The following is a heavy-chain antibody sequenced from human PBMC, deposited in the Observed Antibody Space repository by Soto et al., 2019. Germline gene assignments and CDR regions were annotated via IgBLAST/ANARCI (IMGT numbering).Heavy chain of an antibody. CDR3: ARRRQLVAALDY. J-gene: IGHJ4*02. CDR1: GGSISSGGYS. CDR2: MYHSGST. D-gene: IGHD2-15*01. V-gene: IGHV4-30-2*01. Sequence: SETLSLTCAVSGGSISSGGYSWSWIRQPPGKGLEWIGYMYHSGSTYYNPSLKSRVTISIDRSKNQFSLKLSSVTAADTAVYYCARRRQLVAALDYWGQGTLVTVSS.